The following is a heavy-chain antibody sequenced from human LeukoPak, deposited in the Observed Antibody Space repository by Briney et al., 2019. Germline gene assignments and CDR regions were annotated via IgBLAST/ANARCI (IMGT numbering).Heavy chain of an antibody. V-gene: IGHV5-51*01. CDR1: GYSFTNYW. CDR2: IYPGDSDT. D-gene: IGHD6-13*01. Sequence: GESLQISCKGSGYSFTNYWIGWVRQMPGKGLECMGIIYPGDSDTIYSPSFQGQVTISADKSISTAYLQWSSLRPSDTAMYYCARFVAAPGAGFDYWGQGALVTVSS. J-gene: IGHJ4*02. CDR3: ARFVAAPGAGFDY.